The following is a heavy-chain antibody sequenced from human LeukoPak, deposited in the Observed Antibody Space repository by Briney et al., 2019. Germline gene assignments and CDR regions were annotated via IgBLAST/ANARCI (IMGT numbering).Heavy chain of an antibody. Sequence: SETLSLTCTVSGGSISSYYWSWIRQPPGKGLEWTGYIYYSGSTNYNPSLKSRVTISVDTSKNQFSLKLSSVTAADTAVYYCARMYAWSSYYYYYYGMDVWGQGTTVTVSS. CDR3: ARMYAWSSYYYYYYGMDV. J-gene: IGHJ6*02. CDR2: IYYSGST. D-gene: IGHD2-8*02. V-gene: IGHV4-59*01. CDR1: GGSISSYY.